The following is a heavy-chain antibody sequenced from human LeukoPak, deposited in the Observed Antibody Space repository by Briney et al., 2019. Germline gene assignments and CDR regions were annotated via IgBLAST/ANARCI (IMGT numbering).Heavy chain of an antibody. CDR1: GGSISSSSYY. J-gene: IGHJ3*02. D-gene: IGHD3-22*01. V-gene: IGHV4-39*01. CDR3: ARQGTEYYDNSSYYDAFDI. Sequence: SEILSLTCTVSGGSISSSSYYWGWIRQPPGTGLEWIGSIYYSGNTYYNPSLKSRVALSVDTSKSHFSLKLSSVTAADTAVYYCARQGTEYYDNSSYYDAFDIWGQGTMVTVSS. CDR2: IYYSGNT.